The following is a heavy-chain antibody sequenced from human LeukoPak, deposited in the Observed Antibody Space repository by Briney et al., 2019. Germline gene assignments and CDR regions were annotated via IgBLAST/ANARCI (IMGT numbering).Heavy chain of an antibody. CDR2: IKQDESET. CDR1: GFIFSSYW. V-gene: IGHV3-7*04. Sequence: PGGCLRLSCAASGFIFSSYWMTWVRQAPGGGRGWGANIKQDESETYYLVSVKGRFTISRDNATNSLYLQMNSLRADDTAVYYCARVSWDSSAWYRIDYGGQGTLVTVSS. CDR3: ARVSWDSSAWYRIDY. D-gene: IGHD6-19*01. J-gene: IGHJ4*02.